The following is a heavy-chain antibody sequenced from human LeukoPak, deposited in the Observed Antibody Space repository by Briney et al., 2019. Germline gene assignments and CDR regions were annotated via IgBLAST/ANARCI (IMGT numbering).Heavy chain of an antibody. J-gene: IGHJ4*02. V-gene: IGHV3-23*01. CDR2: IDYSGGST. CDR3: ANKYYGDFDY. CDR1: GFTLSSYE. Sequence: GGSLRLSCTASGFTLSSYEVSWIRQAPGKGLEWVSSIDYSGGSTYYADSVKGRFTISRDNSKNTLYLQMNSLRAEDTAVYYCANKYYGDFDYWGQGTLVTVSS. D-gene: IGHD4-17*01.